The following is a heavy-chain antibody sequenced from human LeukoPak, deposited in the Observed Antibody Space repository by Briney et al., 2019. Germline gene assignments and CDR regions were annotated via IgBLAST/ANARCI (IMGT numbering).Heavy chain of an antibody. Sequence: SETLSLTCTVSGGSISSYYWSWIRQPAGKGLEWIGRIYTSGSTNYNPSLKSRVTMSVDTSKNQFSLKLSSVTAADTAVYYCAREPYYYGSGIIAYNWFDPWGLGTLVTVSS. CDR2: IYTSGST. D-gene: IGHD3-10*01. V-gene: IGHV4-4*07. J-gene: IGHJ5*02. CDR3: AREPYYYGSGIIAYNWFDP. CDR1: GGSISSYY.